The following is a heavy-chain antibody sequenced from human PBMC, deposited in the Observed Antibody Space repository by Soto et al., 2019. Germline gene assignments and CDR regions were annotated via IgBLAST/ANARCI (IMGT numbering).Heavy chain of an antibody. CDR2: INPSGGST. D-gene: IGHD5-12*01. J-gene: IGHJ3*02. V-gene: IGHV1-46*01. CDR1: GYTFTSYY. Sequence: ASVKVSCKASGYTFTSYYMHWVRQAPGQGLEWMGIINPSGGSTSYAQKFQGRVTMTRDTSTSTVYMELSSLRSEDTAVYYCAREQAYQDGYNRPDAFDIWGQGTIVTVSS. CDR3: AREQAYQDGYNRPDAFDI.